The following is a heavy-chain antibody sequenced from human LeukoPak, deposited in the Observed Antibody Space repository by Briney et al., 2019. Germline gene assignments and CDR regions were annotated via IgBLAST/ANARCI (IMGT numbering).Heavy chain of an antibody. CDR1: GYTFTSYG. J-gene: IGHJ4*02. D-gene: IGHD3-22*01. CDR3: ARDQRITMIVVVINNFDY. V-gene: IGHV1-18*01. CDR2: ISAYNGNT. Sequence: GASVKVSCKASGYTFTSYGISWVRQAPGQGLEWMGWISAYNGNTNYAQKLQGRVTMTTDTSTSTAYIELRSLRSDDTAVYYCARDQRITMIVVVINNFDYWGQGALVTVSS.